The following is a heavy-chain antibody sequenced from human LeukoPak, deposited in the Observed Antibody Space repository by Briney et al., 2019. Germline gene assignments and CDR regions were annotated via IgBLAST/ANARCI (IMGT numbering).Heavy chain of an antibody. CDR2: IIPILGIA. CDR1: GGTFSSYA. CDR3: ARDMGWLRGNYYYYYGMDV. J-gene: IGHJ6*02. Sequence: SVKVSCKASGGTFSSYAISWVRQAPGQGLEWMGRIIPILGIANYAQKFQGRVTITADKSTSTAYMELSSLRSEDTAVYYCARDMGWLRGNYYYYYGMDVWGQGTTVTVSS. V-gene: IGHV1-69*04. D-gene: IGHD5-12*01.